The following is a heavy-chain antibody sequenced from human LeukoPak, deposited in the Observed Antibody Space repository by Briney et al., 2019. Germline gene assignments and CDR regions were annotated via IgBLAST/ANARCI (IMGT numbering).Heavy chain of an antibody. CDR2: INTGGRST. J-gene: IGHJ4*02. D-gene: IGHD3-22*01. Sequence: PGGSLRLSCTTSGFTFSNYWMHWVRQAPGKGLVWVSRINTGGRSTNYADSVKGRFTISRDNAKNTLYLQMNSLRAEDTAVYYCASDGSYYYDSSGYYTDYWGQGTLATVSS. V-gene: IGHV3-74*01. CDR1: GFTFSNYW. CDR3: ASDGSYYYDSSGYYTDY.